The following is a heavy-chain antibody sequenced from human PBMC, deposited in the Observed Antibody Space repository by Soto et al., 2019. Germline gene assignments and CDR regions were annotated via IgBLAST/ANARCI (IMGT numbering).Heavy chain of an antibody. CDR1: CGSISSYY. CDR2: IYYSGST. CDR3: ARARPGIVGALRFDP. D-gene: IGHD1-26*01. Sequence: SETLSLTCTVSCGSISSYYWSWIRQPPGKGLEWIGYIYYSGSTNYNPSLKSRVTISVDTSKNQFSLKLSSVTAADTAVYYCARARPGIVGALRFDPWGQGTLVTSPQ. V-gene: IGHV4-59*01. J-gene: IGHJ5*02.